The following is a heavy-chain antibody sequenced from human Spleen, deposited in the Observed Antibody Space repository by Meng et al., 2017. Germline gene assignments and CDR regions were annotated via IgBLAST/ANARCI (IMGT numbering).Heavy chain of an antibody. J-gene: IGHJ3*02. V-gene: IGHV3-73*01. Sequence: GESLKISCAASGFSFSTYGMHWVRQAPGKGLEWVGRIRSKANSYATAYAASVKGRFTISRDDSKNTAYLQMNSLKTEDTAVYYCTIYSRGHIWGHGTMVTVSS. CDR1: GFSFSTYG. CDR3: TIYSRGHI. CDR2: IRSKANSYAT. D-gene: IGHD6-19*01.